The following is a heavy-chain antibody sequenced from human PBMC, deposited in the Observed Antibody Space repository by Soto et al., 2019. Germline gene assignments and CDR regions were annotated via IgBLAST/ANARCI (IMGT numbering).Heavy chain of an antibody. Sequence: PGGSLRVSWAASGFTFSSYAMSWVRQAPGKGLEWVSAISGSGGSTYYADSVKGRFTISRDNSKKTLYLQMNSLRAEDTAVYYCAKAGDYSNYVGFDYYYYGMDVWGQGTTVTVSS. V-gene: IGHV3-23*01. CDR2: ISGSGGST. J-gene: IGHJ6*02. CDR3: AKAGDYSNYVGFDYYYYGMDV. D-gene: IGHD4-4*01. CDR1: GFTFSSYA.